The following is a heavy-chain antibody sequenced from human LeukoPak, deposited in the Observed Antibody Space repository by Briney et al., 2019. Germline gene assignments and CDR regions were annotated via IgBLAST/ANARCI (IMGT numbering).Heavy chain of an antibody. CDR1: GYTFTGCY. CDR2: INPNSGGT. J-gene: IGHJ4*02. V-gene: IGHV1-2*02. D-gene: IGHD6-13*01. CDR3: ARDWVAAAGMGDY. Sequence: ASVKVSCKASGYTFTGCYMHWVRQAPGQGLEWMGWINPNSGGTNYAQKFQGRVTMTRDTSISTACMELSRLRSDDTAVYYCARDWVAAAGMGDYWGQGTLVTVSS.